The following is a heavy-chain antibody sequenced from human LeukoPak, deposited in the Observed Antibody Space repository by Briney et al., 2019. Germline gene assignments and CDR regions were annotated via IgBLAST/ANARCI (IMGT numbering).Heavy chain of an antibody. CDR3: AKDHYWSIDY. CDR1: VFTFSSYG. J-gene: IGHJ4*02. CDR2: ITDDGSNR. Sequence: GSLMLSCAASVFTFSSYGMHWVRQAPGKGLEWVAVITDDGSNRYYADSVKGRFTISRDIAKNTLYLQMNSLRAEDTGVYYCAKDHYWSIDYWGRGTLVTVSS. V-gene: IGHV3-30*18. D-gene: IGHD3-3*01.